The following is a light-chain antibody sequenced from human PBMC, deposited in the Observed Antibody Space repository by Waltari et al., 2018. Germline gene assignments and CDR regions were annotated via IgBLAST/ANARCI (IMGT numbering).Light chain of an antibody. Sequence: DIQMNQSPSSLSASVGDRVTITCRASQSIDAYLNWYQQKHGKAPKLLISAASNLQSRVPSRFRGSGSGTDFTLTISSLQPEDFATYYCQQSDSTPPRTFGQGTKVEI. V-gene: IGKV1-39*01. J-gene: IGKJ1*01. CDR3: QQSDSTPPRT. CDR2: AAS. CDR1: QSIDAY.